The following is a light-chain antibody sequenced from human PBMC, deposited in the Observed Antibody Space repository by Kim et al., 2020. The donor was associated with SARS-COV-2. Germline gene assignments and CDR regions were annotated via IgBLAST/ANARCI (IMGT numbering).Light chain of an antibody. CDR3: QQYNQWPPLT. J-gene: IGKJ4*01. Sequence: EIVMTQSPATLSVSPGERATLSCRASQSVGNNLAWFQQKPGQAPRLLIHGASTRATGIPARFTGSGSGTEFTLTISSLQSEDFAVYYCQQYNQWPPLTFGGGTKVDIK. CDR1: QSVGNN. CDR2: GAS. V-gene: IGKV3-15*01.